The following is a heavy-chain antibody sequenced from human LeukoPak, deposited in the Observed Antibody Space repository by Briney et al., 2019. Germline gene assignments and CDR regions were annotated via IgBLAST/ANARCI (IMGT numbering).Heavy chain of an antibody. CDR2: ISSSGSTI. Sequence: GGSLRLSCAASGFTFSDYYMSWIRQAPGKGLEWVSYISSSGSTIYYADSMKGRFTISRDNAKNSLYLQMNSLRAEDTAVYYCARDTYSSSWYYFDYWGQGTLVTVSS. J-gene: IGHJ4*02. CDR1: GFTFSDYY. CDR3: ARDTYSSSWYYFDY. D-gene: IGHD6-13*01. V-gene: IGHV3-11*01.